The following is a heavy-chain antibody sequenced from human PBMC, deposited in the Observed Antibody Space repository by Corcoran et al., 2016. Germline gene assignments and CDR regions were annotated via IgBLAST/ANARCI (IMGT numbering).Heavy chain of an antibody. Sequence: EVQLVESGGGLIQPGGSLRLSCAASGFTVSSNYMSWVRQAPGKGLEWVSVIYSGGSTYYADSVKGRFTISRDNSKNTLYLQMNSLRAEETAVYYCAREGQWFGELSSYYYYGMDVWGQGTTVTVSS. CDR3: AREGQWFGELSSYYYYGMDV. CDR2: IYSGGST. J-gene: IGHJ6*02. CDR1: GFTVSSNY. D-gene: IGHD3-10*01. V-gene: IGHV3-53*01.